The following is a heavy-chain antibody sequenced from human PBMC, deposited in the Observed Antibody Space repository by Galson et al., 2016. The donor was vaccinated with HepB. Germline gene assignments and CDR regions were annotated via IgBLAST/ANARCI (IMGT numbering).Heavy chain of an antibody. J-gene: IGHJ4*02. CDR1: GFTFSDYY. CDR2: ISGSGTAK. D-gene: IGHD6-19*01. CDR3: ARQQWPRVFDY. V-gene: IGHV3-11*04. Sequence: SLRLSCAASGFTFSDYYMNWVRQAPGKGLEWLSGISGSGTAKYYADSVKGRFTISRDNAKNSLFLQMNSLRAEDTAVYYCARQQWPRVFDYWGQGTLVTVSP.